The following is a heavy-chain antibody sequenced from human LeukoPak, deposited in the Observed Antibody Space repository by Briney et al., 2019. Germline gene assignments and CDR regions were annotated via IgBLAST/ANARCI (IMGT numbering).Heavy chain of an antibody. V-gene: IGHV1-18*04. Sequence: ASVKVSCKASGYTFTSYGISWVRQAPGQGLEWMGWISAYNGHTNYAQKLQGRVTMTTDTSTSTAYMELRSLRSDDTAVYYCARPIGYCSSTSCRLYFDYWGQGTLVTVSS. CDR3: ARPIGYCSSTSCRLYFDY. D-gene: IGHD2-2*01. CDR1: GYTFTSYG. J-gene: IGHJ4*02. CDR2: ISAYNGHT.